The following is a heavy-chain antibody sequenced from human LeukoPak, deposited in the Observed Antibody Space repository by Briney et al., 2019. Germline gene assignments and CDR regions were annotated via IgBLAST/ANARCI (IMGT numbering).Heavy chain of an antibody. J-gene: IGHJ3*02. CDR3: ARSRDGTLDI. CDR1: GFSFAYNW. Sequence: GGSLRLSCVASGFSFAYNWVDWVRQAPGEGLVWVSSIDPDGSSRNYAESVKGRFTLSRDTAKNTVYLQMDSLRVEDTAMYYCARSRDGTLDIWGRGTMVTVSS. D-gene: IGHD5-24*01. CDR2: IDPDGSSR. V-gene: IGHV3-74*01.